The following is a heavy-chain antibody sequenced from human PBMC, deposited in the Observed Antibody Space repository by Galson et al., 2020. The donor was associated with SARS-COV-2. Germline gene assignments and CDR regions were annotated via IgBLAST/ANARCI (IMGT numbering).Heavy chain of an antibody. CDR1: GFNFGDYV. J-gene: IGHJ3*02. CDR3: ARDEERALNAFDI. CDR2: IRSKAYGATT. V-gene: IGHV3-49*03. Sequence: GESLKISCRASGFNFGDYVMSWFRQAPGKGLGWVSFIRSKAYGATTEYAASVKGRFTISRDDSIAIAYLHMNSLKTEDTAVYYCARDEERALNAFDIWGQGTMVTVSS.